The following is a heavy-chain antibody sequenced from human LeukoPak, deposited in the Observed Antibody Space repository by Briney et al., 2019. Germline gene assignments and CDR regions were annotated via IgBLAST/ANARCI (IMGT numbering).Heavy chain of an antibody. CDR3: ARAVLATKSEHWFDS. Sequence: NSSETLSLTCTVSGGSISSGSYYWSWIRQPAGKGLEWIGRIYTSGSTNYNPSLKSRVTISVDTSKNQFSLKLSSVTAADTAMYYCARAVLATKSEHWFDSWGQGTLVTVSS. CDR2: IYTSGST. V-gene: IGHV4-61*02. J-gene: IGHJ5*01. D-gene: IGHD2-8*01. CDR1: GGSISSGSYY.